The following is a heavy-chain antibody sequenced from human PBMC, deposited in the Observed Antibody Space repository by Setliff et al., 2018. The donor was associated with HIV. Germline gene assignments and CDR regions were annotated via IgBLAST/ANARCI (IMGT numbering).Heavy chain of an antibody. CDR2: IYYSGST. Sequence: SETLSLTCTVSDGSISNSRYYWSWTRQPPGKGLEWIGSIYYSGSTYYNPSLKSRVTISVDTSKNQFSLKLSSVTAADAAVYYCASRVYYYDSSGYLREEGFDPWGQGTLVTVSS. V-gene: IGHV4-39*01. J-gene: IGHJ5*02. CDR3: ASRVYYYDSSGYLREEGFDP. CDR1: DGSISNSRYY. D-gene: IGHD3-22*01.